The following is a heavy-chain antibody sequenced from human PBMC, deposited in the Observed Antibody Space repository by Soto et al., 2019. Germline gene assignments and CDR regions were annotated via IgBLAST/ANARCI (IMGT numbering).Heavy chain of an antibody. CDR1: GFTFDDYA. V-gene: IGHV3-43D*04. J-gene: IGHJ3*02. CDR3: ARGYGYDSSGYPMAAFDI. CDR2: ISWDGGST. Sequence: GGFLRLSCSASGFTFDDYAMHWVRQAPGKGLEWVSLISWDGGSTYYADSVKGRFTISRENAKNSLYLQMNSLRAGDTAVYYSARGYGYDSSGYPMAAFDIWGQGTMVTVSS. D-gene: IGHD3-22*01.